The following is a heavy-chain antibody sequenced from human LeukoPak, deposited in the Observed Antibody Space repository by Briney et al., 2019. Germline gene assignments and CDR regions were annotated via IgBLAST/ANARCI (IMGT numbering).Heavy chain of an antibody. J-gene: IGHJ5*02. Sequence: GGTLRLSCAASGFTFSDYYMSWIRQAPGKGLEWILYISNSGSVSYYADSVKGRFTISRDNAKNSLYLEMNSLSADDTALYYCARDGSPEASINYFDTWGQGTPVTVSS. CDR2: ISNSGSVS. CDR3: ARDGSPEASINYFDT. CDR1: GFTFSDYY. D-gene: IGHD5-24*01. V-gene: IGHV3-11*01.